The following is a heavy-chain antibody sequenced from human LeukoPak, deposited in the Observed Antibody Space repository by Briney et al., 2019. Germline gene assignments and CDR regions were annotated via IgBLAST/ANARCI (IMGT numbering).Heavy chain of an antibody. V-gene: IGHV4-39*07. CDR2: IYYSGST. J-gene: IGHJ4*02. CDR1: GGSISSSSYY. CDR3: ARAEGVQDFWGWSYYFDY. Sequence: PSETLSLTCTVSGGSISSSSYYWGWIRQPPGKGLEWIGSIYYSGSTNYNPSLKSRVTISVDTSKNQFSLKLSSVTAADTAVYYCARAEGVQDFWGWSYYFDYWGQGTLVTVSS. D-gene: IGHD3-3*01.